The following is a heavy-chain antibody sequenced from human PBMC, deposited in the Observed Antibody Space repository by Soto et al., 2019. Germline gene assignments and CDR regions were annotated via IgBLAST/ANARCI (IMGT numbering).Heavy chain of an antibody. CDR2: IYSSGST. J-gene: IGHJ5*02. V-gene: IGHV4-59*01. D-gene: IGHD6-19*01. CDR1: GGSITSYY. CDR3: ARDLGGWYWFDP. Sequence: QVQLQESGPRLVKPSETLSLTCTVSGGSITSYYWNWIRQPPGKGLQWIGYIYSSGSTMYNPSLKSRDTMSVDTSKNQFALKLNSVTAADTAVYYCARDLGGWYWFDPWGQGTLVTVSS.